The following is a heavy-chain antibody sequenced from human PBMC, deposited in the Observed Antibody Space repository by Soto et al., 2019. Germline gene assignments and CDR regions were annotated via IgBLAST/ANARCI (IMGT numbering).Heavy chain of an antibody. CDR3: ALESNSSGWINAFDG. CDR2: TYYRSQWFS. D-gene: IGHD6-19*01. Sequence: PSQTLSLTCDISGDSVSDNNAAWNWIRQSPSGGLEWLGRTYYRSQWFSEYAVSVKGRITINPDTSKNQFSLQLSSVTPEDTAVYYCALESNSSGWINAFDGWGQGTMVTVAS. J-gene: IGHJ3*01. CDR1: GDSVSDNNAA. V-gene: IGHV6-1*01.